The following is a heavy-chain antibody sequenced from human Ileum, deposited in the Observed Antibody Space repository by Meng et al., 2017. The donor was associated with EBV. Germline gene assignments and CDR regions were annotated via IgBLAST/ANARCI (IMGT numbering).Heavy chain of an antibody. CDR2: IFYSGNT. V-gene: IGHV4-39*01. D-gene: IGHD3-3*01. CDR1: NGSNNIGGYD. CDR3: LRLREGTMAGS. J-gene: IGHJ5*02. Sequence: GAGLGHYSESPSLTSSVYNGSNNIGGYDWGWLRQPPGKGLELIGSIFYSGNTYYNPSLESRVTISVDTSKNQFFLKVTSVTAADTAVYYCLRLREGTMAGSWGQGILVTVSS.